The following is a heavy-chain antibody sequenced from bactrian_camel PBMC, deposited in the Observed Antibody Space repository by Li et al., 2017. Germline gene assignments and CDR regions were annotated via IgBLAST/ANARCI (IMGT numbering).Heavy chain of an antibody. V-gene: IGHV3S6*01. CDR2: IWPGGSVT. CDR1: GYPISNLC. Sequence: VQLVESGGGSVQAGGSLRLSCAASGYPISNLCMGWFRLGREKEREGVAAIWPGGSVTHVEDSVKGRFTISKEKATMYLQMNSLKPEDTAMYYCKTSGGGPLSRPCMYDYWGQGTQVTVS. J-gene: IGHJ4*01. CDR3: KTSGGGPLSRPCMYDY. D-gene: IGHD5*01.